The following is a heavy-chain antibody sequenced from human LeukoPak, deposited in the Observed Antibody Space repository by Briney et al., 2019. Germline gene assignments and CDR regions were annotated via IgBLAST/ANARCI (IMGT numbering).Heavy chain of an antibody. V-gene: IGHV4-59*08. Sequence: SETLSLTCTVSGGSISEYYWSWIRQPPGKGLEWSGYIYYSGSTNYNPSLKSRVTISVDMSKNQFSLKLGSVTAADTAVYYSARHVCSTGVCFPYYYYYMDVWGKGTAVTVSS. CDR3: ARHVCSTGVCFPYYYYYMDV. J-gene: IGHJ6*03. CDR2: IYYSGST. D-gene: IGHD2-8*01. CDR1: GGSISEYY.